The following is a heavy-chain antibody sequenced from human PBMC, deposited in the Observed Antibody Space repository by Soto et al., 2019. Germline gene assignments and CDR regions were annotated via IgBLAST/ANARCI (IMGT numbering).Heavy chain of an antibody. CDR1: GYTFTSYG. V-gene: IGHV1-18*01. CDR2: ISAYNGNT. J-gene: IGHJ6*03. CDR3: ARANGEYQLFLAYYYYYYMDV. D-gene: IGHD2-2*01. Sequence: QVQLVQSGAEVKKPGASVKVSCKASGYTFTSYGISWVRQAPGQGLEWMGWISAYNGNTNYAQKLQGRVTMTTDTTTSTAYMELRSLRSDDTAVYYCARANGEYQLFLAYYYYYYMDVWGKGTTVTVSS.